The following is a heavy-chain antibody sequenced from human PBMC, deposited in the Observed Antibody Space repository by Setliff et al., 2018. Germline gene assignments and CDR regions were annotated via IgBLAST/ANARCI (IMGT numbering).Heavy chain of an antibody. Sequence: SETLSLTCTVSGGSISGASIRSYYGSWIRQPPGKGLEFIGYVYYSGTTNYDPSLKSRVTISVDTSKNQFSLKLSSVTAADTAIYYCARGGTYRYFDYWGQGTLVTVSS. CDR3: ARGGTYRYFDY. CDR2: VYYSGTT. V-gene: IGHV4-61*01. CDR1: GGSISGASIRSYY. J-gene: IGHJ4*02.